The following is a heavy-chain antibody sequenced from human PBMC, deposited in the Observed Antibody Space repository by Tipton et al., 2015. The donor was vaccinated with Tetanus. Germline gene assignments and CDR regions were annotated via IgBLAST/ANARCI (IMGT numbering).Heavy chain of an antibody. D-gene: IGHD3-16*01. Sequence: QLVQSGPEVKKPGEPLKISCKGFGYTFNNYWIGWVRQLPGKGLEWMGIIFPGDSDIRYSPSFQGRVTISADKSITTAYLQWSSLRASDTAMYYCARVGGGSKWLFDYWGQGTPVTVSS. V-gene: IGHV5-51*01. CDR1: GYTFNNYW. CDR2: IFPGDSDI. J-gene: IGHJ4*02. CDR3: ARVGGGSKWLFDY.